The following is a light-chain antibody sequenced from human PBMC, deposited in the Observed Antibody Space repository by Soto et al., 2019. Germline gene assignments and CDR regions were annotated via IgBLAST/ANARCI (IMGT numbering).Light chain of an antibody. CDR2: DVS. CDR3: SSYTSTSSLV. Sequence: QSALTQPASVSGSPGQSITLSCTGTSSDVGNYNYVSWYQQRPGKAPTLMIYDVSNRPSGVSNRFSASKSGNTASLTISGLQAEDEADYYCSSYTSTSSLVFGGGTQLTVL. V-gene: IGLV2-14*01. CDR1: SSDVGNYNY. J-gene: IGLJ2*01.